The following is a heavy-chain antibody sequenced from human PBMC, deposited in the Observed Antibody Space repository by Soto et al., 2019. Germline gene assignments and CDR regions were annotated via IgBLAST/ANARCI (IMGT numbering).Heavy chain of an antibody. V-gene: IGHV5-51*01. CDR1: GYSFTSYW. CDR2: IYPGDSDT. Sequence: GESLKISCKGSGYSFTSYWIGWVRQMPGKGLEWMGIIYPGDSDTRYSPSFQGQVTISADKSISTAYLQWSSLKASDTAMYYCARYKKRIVLVSAAMFYYGMDVWGQGTTVTVSS. CDR3: ARYKKRIVLVSAAMFYYGMDV. D-gene: IGHD2-2*01. J-gene: IGHJ6*02.